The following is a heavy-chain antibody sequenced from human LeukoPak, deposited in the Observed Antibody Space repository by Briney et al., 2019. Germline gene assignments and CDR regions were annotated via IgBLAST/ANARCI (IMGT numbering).Heavy chain of an antibody. Sequence: PGGSLRLSCAASGFTFSSYAMSWVRQAPGKGLEWVSAISGRGGSTYYADSVKGRLTISRDNSKNTLYLQMNSLRAEDTAVYYCAKGSTYYYGSGSPTGAFDIWGQGTMVTVSS. J-gene: IGHJ3*02. CDR1: GFTFSSYA. V-gene: IGHV3-23*01. CDR2: ISGRGGST. CDR3: AKGSTYYYGSGSPTGAFDI. D-gene: IGHD3-10*01.